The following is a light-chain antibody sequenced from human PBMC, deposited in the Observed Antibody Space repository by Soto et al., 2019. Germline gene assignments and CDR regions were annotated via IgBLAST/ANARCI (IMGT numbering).Light chain of an antibody. CDR1: SSDVGGYNY. CDR2: EVS. CDR3: SSYAGSNSVV. V-gene: IGLV2-8*01. J-gene: IGLJ2*01. Sequence: QSVLTQPPSASGSPGQSVTISCTGMSSDVGGYNYVSWYQQHPGKAPKLMIYEVSKRPSGVPDRFSGSKSGNTSSLTVSGLQAEDEDDYYCSSYAGSNSVVFGGGTQLTVL.